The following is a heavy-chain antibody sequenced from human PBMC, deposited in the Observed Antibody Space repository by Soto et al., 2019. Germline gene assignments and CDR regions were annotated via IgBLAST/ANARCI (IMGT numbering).Heavy chain of an antibody. V-gene: IGHV4-34*01. CDR2: INHSGST. CDR1: GGSFSGYY. J-gene: IGHJ6*02. D-gene: IGHD2-2*01. Sequence: SETLSLTCAVYGGSFSGYYWSWIRQPPGKGLEWIGEINHSGSTNYNPSLKSRVTISVDTSKNQFSLKLSSVTAADTAVYYCARARDIAVVPAAYYYYGMDVWGQGTTVTVSS. CDR3: ARARDIAVVPAAYYYYGMDV.